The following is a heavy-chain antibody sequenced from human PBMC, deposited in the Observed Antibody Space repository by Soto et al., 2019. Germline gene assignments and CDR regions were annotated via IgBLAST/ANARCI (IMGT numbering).Heavy chain of an antibody. J-gene: IGHJ4*02. D-gene: IGHD5-18*01. CDR3: ARDRIDTAMFRGEYYFAY. CDR1: GFTFSSYG. V-gene: IGHV3-33*01. CDR2: IWYDGSNK. Sequence: PGGSLRLSCAASGFTFSSYGMHWVRQAPGKGLEWVAVIWYDGSNKYYADSVKGRFTISRDNSKNTLYLQMNSLRAEDTAVYYCARDRIDTAMFRGEYYFAYWGQGTLVTVSS.